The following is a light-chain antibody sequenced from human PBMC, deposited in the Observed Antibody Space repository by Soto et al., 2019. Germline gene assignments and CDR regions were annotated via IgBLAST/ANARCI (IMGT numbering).Light chain of an antibody. V-gene: IGKV3-15*01. CDR3: QQYTTWPLT. CDR2: GAS. J-gene: IGKJ1*01. Sequence: EIVMTQSPATLSVSPGERATLSCRASQSVRSHLAWYQQKPGQAPRILIYGASTRATGIPARFSGSGSGTEFTLTISSLQSEDFAVYSCQQYTTWPLTFGQGTKVDIK. CDR1: QSVRSH.